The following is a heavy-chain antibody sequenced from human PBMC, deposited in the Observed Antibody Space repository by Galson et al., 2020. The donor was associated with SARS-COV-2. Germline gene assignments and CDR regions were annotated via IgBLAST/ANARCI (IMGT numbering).Heavy chain of an antibody. J-gene: IGHJ1*01. CDR2: SSTYNGNT. D-gene: IGHD1-26*01. CDR3: ARDVGLKWAPEQVDH. V-gene: IGHV1-18*01. Sequence: ASVKVSCKASGYTFNMYGVSWVRQAPGQGLEWMGWSSTYNGNTKYTQKFQGRVTMTTDTSTNTAYMDLRTLRSDDTAVYYCARDVGLKWAPEQVDHWGQGTLVTVSS. CDR1: GYTFNMYG.